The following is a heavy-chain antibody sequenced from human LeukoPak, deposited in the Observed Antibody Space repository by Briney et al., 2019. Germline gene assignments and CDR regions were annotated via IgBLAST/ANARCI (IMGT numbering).Heavy chain of an antibody. V-gene: IGHV1-58*02. Sequence: SVKVSCKASGFTFTSSAMQWVRQARGQRLEWIGWIFVGSGNTNYAQKFQERVTITRDMSTSTAYMELSSLRSEDTAVYYCAADREEHVVVPAAENYYYYYGMDVWGQGTTVTVSS. CDR3: AADREEHVVVPAAENYYYYYGMDV. J-gene: IGHJ6*02. D-gene: IGHD2-2*01. CDR1: GFTFTSSA. CDR2: IFVGSGNT.